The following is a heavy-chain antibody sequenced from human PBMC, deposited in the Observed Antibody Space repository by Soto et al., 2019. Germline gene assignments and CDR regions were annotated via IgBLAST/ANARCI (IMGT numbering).Heavy chain of an antibody. CDR1: GGSITSGDYY. Sequence: SETLSLTCTVSGGSITSGDYYWSWIRQPPGKGLEWIGYIYYSATTYYNQSLKSRLTISIDTSKNQFSLKLSSVTAADTAVYFCARGFRGVYFDFWGQGTLVT. J-gene: IGHJ4*02. CDR3: ARGFRGVYFDF. V-gene: IGHV4-30-4*01. CDR2: IYYSATT. D-gene: IGHD3-10*01.